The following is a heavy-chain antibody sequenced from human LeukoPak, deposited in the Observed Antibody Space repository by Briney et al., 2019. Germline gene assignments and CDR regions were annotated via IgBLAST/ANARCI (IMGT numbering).Heavy chain of an antibody. CDR2: IYYSET. CDR3: ARRRNWLDP. CDR1: GGSISNYY. J-gene: IGHJ5*02. V-gene: IGHV4-59*08. Sequence: KPSETLSLTCTVSGGSISNYYWSWIRQSPGKGLEWIGYIYYSETNYNPSLKSRVNISLDPSKNQLSLKLTSVTAAGTAVYYCARRRNWLDPWGQGTLVTVSS.